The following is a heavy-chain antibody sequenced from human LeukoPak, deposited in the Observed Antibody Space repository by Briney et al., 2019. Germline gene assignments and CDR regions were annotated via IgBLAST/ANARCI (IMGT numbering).Heavy chain of an antibody. Sequence: SVKVSCKASGYTFTSYDINWVRQAPGQGLEWMGRIIPIFGIANYAQKFQGRVTITADKSTSTAYMELSSLRSEDTAVYYCASIGTYYYDSSGYSPYYYYYGMDVWGQGTTVTVSS. CDR1: GYTFTSYD. V-gene: IGHV1-69*04. CDR2: IIPIFGIA. D-gene: IGHD3-22*01. J-gene: IGHJ6*02. CDR3: ASIGTYYYDSSGYSPYYYYYGMDV.